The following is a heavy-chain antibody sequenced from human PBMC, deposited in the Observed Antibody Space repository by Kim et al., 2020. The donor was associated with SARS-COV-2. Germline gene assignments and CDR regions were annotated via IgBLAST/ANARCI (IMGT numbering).Heavy chain of an antibody. Sequence: SRVTRSVDTSKNQFSLKLSSVTAADTAVYYCARDNGFGRGKSDYYYGMDVWGQGTTVTVSS. CDR3: ARDNGFGRGKSDYYYGMDV. V-gene: IGHV4-31*02. D-gene: IGHD3-10*01. J-gene: IGHJ6*02.